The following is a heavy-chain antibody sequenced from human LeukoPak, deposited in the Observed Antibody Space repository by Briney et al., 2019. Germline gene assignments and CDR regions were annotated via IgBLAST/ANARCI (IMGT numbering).Heavy chain of an antibody. V-gene: IGHV3-74*03. Sequence: LAGGSLRLSCAASGFTFRNHWMHWVRQTPGKGLVWVSRISSDGSSTTYADSVKGRFTISRDNAKNTLYLQMNNLRAEDTATYYCARDQRVTGRPDIDYWGQGALVIVSS. CDR3: ARDQRVTGRPDIDY. D-gene: IGHD6-6*01. CDR1: GFTFRNHW. J-gene: IGHJ4*02. CDR2: ISSDGSST.